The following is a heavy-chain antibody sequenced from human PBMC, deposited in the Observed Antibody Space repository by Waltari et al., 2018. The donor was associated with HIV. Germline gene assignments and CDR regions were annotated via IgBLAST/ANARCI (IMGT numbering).Heavy chain of an antibody. CDR1: GYTFTTYA. D-gene: IGHD6-19*01. V-gene: IGHV7-4-1*02. Sequence: QVQLVQSGSELKKPGASVKVSCKASGYTFTTYAMNWVRQAPGQGLEWMGWINTNPGIPTYAQGFSGRFVFSLDTSVSTAYLQISSLESEDTAVYFCAKGIAVSTTYYYSAMDVWGPGTTVAVSS. CDR3: AKGIAVSTTYYYSAMDV. J-gene: IGHJ6*02. CDR2: INTNPGIP.